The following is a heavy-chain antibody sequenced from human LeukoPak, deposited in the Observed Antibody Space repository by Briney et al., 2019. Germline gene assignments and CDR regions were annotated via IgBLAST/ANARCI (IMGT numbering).Heavy chain of an antibody. J-gene: IGHJ4*02. CDR3: ARSTSSEYDIYHFDY. CDR2: IWYDGNNK. D-gene: IGHD3-9*01. V-gene: IGHV3-33*01. Sequence: GGSLRLSCAASGFTFSSYGMHWVRQAPGKGLEWVAVIWYDGNNKYYADSVKGSFTISRDNSKNTLYLQMNSLRAEDTAVYYCARSTSSEYDIYHFDYWGQGTLVTVSS. CDR1: GFTFSSYG.